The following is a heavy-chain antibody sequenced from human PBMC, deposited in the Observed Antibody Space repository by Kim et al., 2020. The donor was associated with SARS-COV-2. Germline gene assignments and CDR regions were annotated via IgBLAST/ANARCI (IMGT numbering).Heavy chain of an antibody. Sequence: AQKLQGRVTMTTDTSTSTTYMELRSLRSDDTAVYYCARVSVRGGSRGLDVWGQGTTVTVSS. D-gene: IGHD5-12*01. J-gene: IGHJ6*02. CDR3: ARVSVRGGSRGLDV. V-gene: IGHV1-18*01.